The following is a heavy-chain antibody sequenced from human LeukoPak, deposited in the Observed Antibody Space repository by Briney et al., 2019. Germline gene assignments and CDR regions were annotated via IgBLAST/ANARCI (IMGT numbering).Heavy chain of an antibody. Sequence: GGSLRLSCAASGFTFSSYSMNWVRQAPGKGLEWVSSISSSSSYIYYADSMKGRFTISRDNSKNTLYLQMNSLRAEDTAVYYCARMTTADWGQGTLVTVSS. CDR3: ARMTTAD. J-gene: IGHJ4*02. D-gene: IGHD1-14*01. CDR2: ISSSSSYI. V-gene: IGHV3-21*01. CDR1: GFTFSSYS.